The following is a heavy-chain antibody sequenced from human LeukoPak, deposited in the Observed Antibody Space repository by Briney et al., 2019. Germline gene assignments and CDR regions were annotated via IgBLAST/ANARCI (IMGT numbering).Heavy chain of an antibody. CDR1: GLTFSSHC. J-gene: IGHJ6*03. Sequence: PGGSLRLSCEASGLTFSSHCMSWVRQAPGKGLEWVANIKQDGSEKYYVDSVKGRFTISRDNAKNSLYLQMSILRAEDTAVYYCARAITYYDFWSAYYHYYYYMDVWGKGTTVSVSS. D-gene: IGHD3-3*01. V-gene: IGHV3-7*01. CDR3: ARAITYYDFWSAYYHYYYYMDV. CDR2: IKQDGSEK.